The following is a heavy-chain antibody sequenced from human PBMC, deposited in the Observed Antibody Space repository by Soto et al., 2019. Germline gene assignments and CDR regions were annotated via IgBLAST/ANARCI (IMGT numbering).Heavy chain of an antibody. CDR1: GYSFTSYW. CDR2: IYPGDSDT. D-gene: IGHD3-10*01. CDR3: ASSGRGRRREGHYYYGMDV. J-gene: IGHJ6*02. Sequence: GESLKISCNGSGYSFTSYWIGWVRQMPGKGLEWMGIIYPGDSDTRYSPSFQGQVTISADKSISTAYLQWSSLKASDTAMYYCASSGRGRRREGHYYYGMDVWGQGTTVTVSS. V-gene: IGHV5-51*01.